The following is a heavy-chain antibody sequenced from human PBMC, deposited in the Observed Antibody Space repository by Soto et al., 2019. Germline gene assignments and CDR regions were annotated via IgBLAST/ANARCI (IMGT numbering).Heavy chain of an antibody. CDR1: GFTFSTYW. D-gene: IGHD3-16*01. J-gene: IGHJ4*02. Sequence: EVQLLGSGGGLVQPGGSLRLSCVASGFTFSTYWMNWVRQAPGMGLEWVVNINPDGSVGTYVDSVKGRFTTSRDNAKNSLYLQMHSLRADDTAVYFCAGWGGQDYNYWGQGILVTVSS. CDR2: INPDGSVG. V-gene: IGHV3-7*03. CDR3: AGWGGQDYNY.